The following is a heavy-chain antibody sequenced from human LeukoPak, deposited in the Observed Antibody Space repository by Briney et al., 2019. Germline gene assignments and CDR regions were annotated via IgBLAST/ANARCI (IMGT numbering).Heavy chain of an antibody. CDR2: ISYDGSNK. CDR3: ARVDSSSSDY. V-gene: IGHV3-30*01. Sequence: GGSLRLSCAASRFTFSSYAMHWVRQAPGKGLEWVAVISYDGSNKYYADSVKGRFTISRDNSKNTLYLQMNSLRAEDTAVYYCARVDSSSSDYWGQGTLVTVSS. CDR1: RFTFSSYA. D-gene: IGHD6-6*01. J-gene: IGHJ4*02.